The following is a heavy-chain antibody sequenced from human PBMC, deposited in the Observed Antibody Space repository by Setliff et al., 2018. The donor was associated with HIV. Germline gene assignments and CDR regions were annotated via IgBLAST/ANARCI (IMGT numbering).Heavy chain of an antibody. CDR2: IYISVTT. CDR3: AREHCSGGSCNGFGI. Sequence: SETLSLTCTVSGGSISTSYRNWIRQPPGKGLEWIAYIYISVTTNYNPSLKSRVTIPLETSRNQFSLKLGSVTAADTPMYYCAREHCSGGSCNGFGIWGQVTMFTVSS. D-gene: IGHD2-15*01. CDR1: GGSISTSY. J-gene: IGHJ3*02. V-gene: IGHV4-4*09.